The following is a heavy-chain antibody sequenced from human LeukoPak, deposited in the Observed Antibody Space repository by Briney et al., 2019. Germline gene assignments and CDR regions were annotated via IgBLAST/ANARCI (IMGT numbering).Heavy chain of an antibody. CDR3: ARALRLGELNGY. J-gene: IGHJ4*02. CDR2: ITSSSSYI. CDR1: GFTFSTYN. V-gene: IGHV3-21*01. Sequence: PGESLRLSCAASGFTFSTYNMNWVRQAPGKGLEWLSSITSSSSYIYYADSVKGRSTISRDNAKNSLYLQMNSLRAEDTTVYYCARALRLGELNGYWGQGTLVTVSS. D-gene: IGHD3-16*01.